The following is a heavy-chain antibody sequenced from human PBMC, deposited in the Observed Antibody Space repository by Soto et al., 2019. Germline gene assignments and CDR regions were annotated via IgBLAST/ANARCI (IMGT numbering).Heavy chain of an antibody. J-gene: IGHJ4*02. Sequence: EVQLLESGGDLVQPGGSLRLSCVASGFTFSSFALSWVRQAPGKGLEWVSGISGSGRTTYYADSVKGRFTISRDNSKNTMFLQMSSLRVDDAAIYDGAKVGTWYDDYWGQGTLVTVSS. CDR1: GFTFSSFA. V-gene: IGHV3-23*01. D-gene: IGHD6-13*01. CDR3: AKVGTWYDDY. CDR2: ISGSGRTT.